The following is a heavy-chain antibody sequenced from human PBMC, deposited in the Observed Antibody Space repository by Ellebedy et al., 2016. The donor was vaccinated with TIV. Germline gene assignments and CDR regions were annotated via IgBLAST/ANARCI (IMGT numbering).Heavy chain of an antibody. CDR3: ARDTTTALYYYYYYGMDV. Sequence: ASVKVSCKASGYTFTSYYMHWVRQAPGQGLEWMGIINPSGGSTSYAQKFQGRVTMTRDTSTSTVYMELSSPRSEDTAVYYCARDTTTALYYYYYYGMDVWGQGTTVTVSS. V-gene: IGHV1-46*01. D-gene: IGHD2-21*02. CDR1: GYTFTSYY. J-gene: IGHJ6*02. CDR2: INPSGGST.